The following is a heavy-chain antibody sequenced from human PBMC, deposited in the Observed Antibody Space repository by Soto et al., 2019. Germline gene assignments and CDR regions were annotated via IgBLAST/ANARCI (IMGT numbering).Heavy chain of an antibody. V-gene: IGHV4-59*01. J-gene: IGHJ4*02. D-gene: IGHD3-10*01. CDR1: GGSISSYY. CDR2: IYYSGST. CDR3: ARQFGEYFDY. Sequence: SETLSLTCTVSGGSISSYYWIWIRQPPGKGLEWIGYIYYSGSTNYNPSLKSRVTISVDTSKNQFSLKLSSVTAADTAVYYCARQFGEYFDYWGQGTLVTVSS.